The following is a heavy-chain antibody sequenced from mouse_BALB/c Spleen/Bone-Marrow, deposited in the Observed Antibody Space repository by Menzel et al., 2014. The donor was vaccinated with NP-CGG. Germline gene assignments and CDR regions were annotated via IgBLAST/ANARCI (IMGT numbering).Heavy chain of an antibody. CDR3: SREGAY. J-gene: IGHJ3*01. CDR1: GYTFTNYY. V-gene: IGHV1S81*02. CDR2: ITPSNGGS. Sequence: VQLQESGAELVKPGASVKLSCKASGYTFTNYYMYWVKQRPGQGLEWIGEITPSNGGSNFIEKFKNKATLTVDKSSSTAYMQLSSLTSEDSAVYYCSREGAYWGQGTPVTVSA.